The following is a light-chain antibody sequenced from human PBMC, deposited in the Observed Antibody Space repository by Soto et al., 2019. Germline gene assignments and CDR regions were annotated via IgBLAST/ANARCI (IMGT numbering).Light chain of an antibody. CDR1: SSDVGGYNF. CDR3: SSYAGNNNFV. V-gene: IGLV2-8*01. Sequence: QPVLTQPPSASGSPGQSVTISCTGTSSDVGGYNFVSWYQHHPGKAPKLMIYDVTKRPSGVPDRFSGSKSGNTASLTVSGLQAEDEADYYCSSYAGNNNFVFGTGTKLTVL. J-gene: IGLJ1*01. CDR2: DVT.